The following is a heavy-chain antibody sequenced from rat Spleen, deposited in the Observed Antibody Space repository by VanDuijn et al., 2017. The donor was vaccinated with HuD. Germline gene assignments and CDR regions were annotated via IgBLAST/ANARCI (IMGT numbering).Heavy chain of an antibody. CDR3: VRQETSGYSNWFTY. V-gene: IGHV5-25*01. Sequence: EVQLAESGGGLVQPGRSMKLSCTVSGFTFSNFYMAWARQVPTKGLEWVASISPSGGSTYYRDSVKGRFTVSRDNAKSTLYLQMDSLRSEDTATYYCVRQETSGYSNWFTYWGQGTLVTVSS. J-gene: IGHJ3*01. D-gene: IGHD4-3*01. CDR1: GFTFSNFY. CDR2: ISPSGGST.